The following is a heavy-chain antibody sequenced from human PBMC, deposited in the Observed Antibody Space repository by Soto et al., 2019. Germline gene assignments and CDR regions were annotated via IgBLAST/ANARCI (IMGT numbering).Heavy chain of an antibody. CDR1: GVTFNNYA. Sequence: PGGSLRLSCAASGVTFNNYAMSWVRQAPGKGLEWVSVISGSGDGTTYTDSVRGRFTISRDNSKDTLYLHMDSLRAEDTAVYYCVKGREAHFDSGSYYRASWFDSWGQGTLVTVSS. CDR2: ISGSGDGT. CDR3: VKGREAHFDSGSYYRASWFDS. V-gene: IGHV3-23*01. J-gene: IGHJ5*01. D-gene: IGHD3-10*01.